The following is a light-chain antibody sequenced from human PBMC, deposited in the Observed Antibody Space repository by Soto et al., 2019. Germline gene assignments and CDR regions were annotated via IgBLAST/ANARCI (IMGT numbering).Light chain of an antibody. Sequence: QTVVTQETSFSVSPGGTVTLTCGLSSGSVSASYGPSWYQQTPGQAPRRLIYSAYTRSSGVPDRFSCSILGNKAALTITGAQADDESDYYCVLYLGSGIWVFGGGTKLTVL. J-gene: IGLJ3*02. CDR3: VLYLGSGIWV. V-gene: IGLV8-61*01. CDR2: SAY. CDR1: SGSVSASYG.